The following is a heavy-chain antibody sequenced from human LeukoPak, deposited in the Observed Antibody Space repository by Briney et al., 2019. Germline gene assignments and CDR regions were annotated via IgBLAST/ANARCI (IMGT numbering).Heavy chain of an antibody. D-gene: IGHD1-26*01. J-gene: IGHJ4*02. CDR2: IKQDGSQK. CDR3: AKDSGNYHFDH. Sequence: GGSLRLSCEASGFTFSSYWMSCVRQAPGKGLEWVANIKQDGSQKYYGDSVKGRFTISRDNAKNSMYLQMNSLRVEDTAVYYCAKDSGNYHFDHCGQGALVTVSS. CDR1: GFTFSSYW. V-gene: IGHV3-7*01.